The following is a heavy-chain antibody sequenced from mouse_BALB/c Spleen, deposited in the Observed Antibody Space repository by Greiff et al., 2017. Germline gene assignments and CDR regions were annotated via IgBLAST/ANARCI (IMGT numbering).Heavy chain of an antibody. V-gene: IGHV3-2*02. D-gene: IGHD2-1*01. Sequence: EVKLMESGPGLVKPSQSLSLTCTVTGYSITSDYAWNWIRQFPGNKLEWMGYISYSGSTSYNPSLKSRISITRDTSKNQFFLQLNSVTTEDTATYYCARSGSLPFDYWGQGTTLTVSS. CDR2: ISYSGST. CDR3: ARSGSLPFDY. CDR1: GYSITSDYA. J-gene: IGHJ2*01.